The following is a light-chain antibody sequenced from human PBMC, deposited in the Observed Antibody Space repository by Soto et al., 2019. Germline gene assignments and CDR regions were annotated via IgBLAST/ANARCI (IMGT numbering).Light chain of an antibody. Sequence: EIVLTQSPGTLSLSPGERATLSCRASQSVTSSYLAWYQQKPGQAPRLLIYGASSSATGISDRFSGSGSGTDFILTISSLEPEDFAVYYWQQYVSSPETFGQGTKVEIK. CDR1: QSVTSSY. J-gene: IGKJ1*01. CDR3: QQYVSSPET. V-gene: IGKV3-20*01. CDR2: GAS.